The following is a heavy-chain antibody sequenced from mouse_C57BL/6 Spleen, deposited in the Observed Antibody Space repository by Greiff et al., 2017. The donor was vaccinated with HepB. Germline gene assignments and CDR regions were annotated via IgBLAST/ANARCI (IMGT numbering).Heavy chain of an antibody. V-gene: IGHV2-6-1*01. J-gene: IGHJ4*01. D-gene: IGHD1-1*01. CDR3: ARQGITTVVATKAMDY. CDR2: IWSDGST. Sequence: VQLVESGPGLVAPSQSLSITCTVSGFSLTSYGVHWVRQPPGKGLEWLVVIWSDGSTTYNSALKSRLSISKDNSKSQVFLKMNSLQTDDTAMYYCARQGITTVVATKAMDYWGQGTSVTVSS. CDR1: GFSLTSYG.